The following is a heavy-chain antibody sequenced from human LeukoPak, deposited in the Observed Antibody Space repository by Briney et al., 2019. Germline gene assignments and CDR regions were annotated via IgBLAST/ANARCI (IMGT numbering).Heavy chain of an antibody. V-gene: IGHV3-23*01. D-gene: IGHD2-2*02. CDR1: VFIFSSYA. J-gene: IGHJ4*02. CDR2: ISGSGGST. CDR3: PKEGVYCSSTSCYTGFDY. Sequence: PGGSLRLSCAASVFIFSSYAMRWVRQAPGRGVEGVSAISGSGGSTYYADSVNGGFTIPRDNYKNTLYLHMNRLRAKDTDVYEFPKEGVYCSSTSCYTGFDYWGQGTLVTVSS.